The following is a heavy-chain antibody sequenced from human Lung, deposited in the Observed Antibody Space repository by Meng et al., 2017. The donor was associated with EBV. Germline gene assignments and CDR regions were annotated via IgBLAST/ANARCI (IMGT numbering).Heavy chain of an antibody. J-gene: IGHJ4*02. CDR3: ARVSSGWDYFDY. D-gene: IGHD6-19*01. Sequence: QVRLKGARHGLVKPSQTLSLTCTVSGGSVSSGGYYWTWIRQHPGKGLEWFGHIYYSGSTFYNPSLKRRVIISIDTSKNQFSLNLRSVTAADTAVYYCARVSSGWDYFDYWGQGTLVTVSS. CDR1: GGSVSSGGYY. V-gene: IGHV4-31*03. CDR2: IYYSGST.